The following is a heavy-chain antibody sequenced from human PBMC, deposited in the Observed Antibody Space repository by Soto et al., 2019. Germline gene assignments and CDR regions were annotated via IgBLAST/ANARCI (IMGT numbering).Heavy chain of an antibody. CDR1: GFTFDSYP. CDR2: VSYDGTKE. D-gene: IGHD6-13*01. CDR3: ARAEYSSSWSPYYYYYGMDV. J-gene: IGHJ6*02. Sequence: QVQLVESGGGVVQPGRSLRLSCAVSGFTFDSYPMHWVRQAPGKGLEWVAVVSYDGTKEYYADSVKDRFTISRDNSKSTLSLQMNSLRADDTAVYYCARAEYSSSWSPYYYYYGMDVWGQGTTVTVSS. V-gene: IGHV3-30*14.